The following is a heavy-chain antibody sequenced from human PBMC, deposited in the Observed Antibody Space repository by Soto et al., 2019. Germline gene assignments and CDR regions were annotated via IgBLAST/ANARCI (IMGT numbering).Heavy chain of an antibody. CDR3: AKDFGGLYNWFDP. CDR2: VNPNNGKT. V-gene: IGHV1-8*01. D-gene: IGHD3-16*01. Sequence: QVQLIQSGAVVKKPGASVRVSCKTSGYLFTTYDINWVRQAAGRGLEWMGRVNPNNGKTDYAQNFQGRLTMTRDTSISTVYMELSSLTSEDTAVYYCAKDFGGLYNWFDPWGQGTLVTVSS. J-gene: IGHJ5*02. CDR1: GYLFTTYD.